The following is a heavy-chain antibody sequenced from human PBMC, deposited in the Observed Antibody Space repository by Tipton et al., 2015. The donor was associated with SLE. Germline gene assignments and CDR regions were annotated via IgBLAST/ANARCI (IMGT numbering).Heavy chain of an antibody. CDR2: INHSGST. V-gene: IGHV4-34*01. CDR3: ARVPGLERSYSYFHYMDV. D-gene: IGHD1-1*01. J-gene: IGHJ6*03. CDR1: GGSFSGYY. Sequence: LRLSCAVYGGSFSGYYWSWIRQPPGKGLEWIGEINHSGSTNYNPSLKSRVTISVDTSKNQFSLRLSSVTAADTAVYYCARVPGLERSYSYFHYMDVWGKGTTVTVSS.